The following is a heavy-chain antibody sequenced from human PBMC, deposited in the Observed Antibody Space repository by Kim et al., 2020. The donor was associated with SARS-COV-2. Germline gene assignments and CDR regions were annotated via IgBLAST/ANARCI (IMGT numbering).Heavy chain of an antibody. V-gene: IGHV3-33*01. CDR2: NNK. Sequence: NNKYYADSVKGRFTISRDNSKNTLYLQMNSLRAEDTAVYYCARDLSRGYSVWGDGTLFTVSS. J-gene: IGHJ2*01. CDR3: ARDLSRGYSV. D-gene: IGHD5-12*01.